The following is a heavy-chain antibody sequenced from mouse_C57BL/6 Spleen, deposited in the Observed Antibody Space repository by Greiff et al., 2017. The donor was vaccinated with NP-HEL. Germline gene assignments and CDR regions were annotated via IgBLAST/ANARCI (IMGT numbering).Heavy chain of an antibody. Sequence: QVQLQQPGAELVKPGASVKLSCKASGYTFTSYWMHWVKQRPGQGLEWIGMIHPNSGSTNYNEKFKSKATLTVDKSSSTAYMQLSSLTSEDSAVYYCARRGDYYGSSWFAYWGQVTLVTVSA. J-gene: IGHJ3*01. V-gene: IGHV1-64*01. CDR1: GYTFTSYW. D-gene: IGHD1-1*01. CDR3: ARRGDYYGSSWFAY. CDR2: IHPNSGST.